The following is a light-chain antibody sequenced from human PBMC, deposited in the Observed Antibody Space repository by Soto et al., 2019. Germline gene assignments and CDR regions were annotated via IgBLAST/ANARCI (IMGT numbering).Light chain of an antibody. J-gene: IGLJ1*01. V-gene: IGLV3-21*02. CDR1: NIGSKS. CDR3: QVWDSSSEHYV. CDR2: DDS. Sequence: SSELTQPPSVSVAPGQRARITCEGNNIGSKSVQWYQLKPGQAPVLVVYDDSARPSAVPERLSGSNSGNTATLTISRVEAGDEADFYCQVWDSSSEHYVFGTGTRSPS.